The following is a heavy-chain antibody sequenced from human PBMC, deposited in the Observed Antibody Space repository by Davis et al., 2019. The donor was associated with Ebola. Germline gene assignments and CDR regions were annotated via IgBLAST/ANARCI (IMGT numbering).Heavy chain of an antibody. CDR3: ARDFYGGNYYFDY. V-gene: IGHV1-69*13. Sequence: SVKVSCKTSGGSFSSHPISWVRQAPRQGLEWMGGIIPIFDTPHYAQKFQGRITITADASTSTAYMELSSLRSEDTATYFCARDFYGGNYYFDYWGPGTPVTGSS. J-gene: IGHJ4*02. CDR1: GGSFSSHP. CDR2: IIPIFDTP. D-gene: IGHD3-16*01.